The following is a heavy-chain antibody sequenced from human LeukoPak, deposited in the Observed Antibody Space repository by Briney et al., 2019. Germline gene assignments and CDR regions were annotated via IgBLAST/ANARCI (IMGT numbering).Heavy chain of an antibody. V-gene: IGHV3-21*01. CDR2: IISSSSYI. D-gene: IGHD3-9*01. Sequence: GGSLRLSCAASGFTFSSYSMNWVRQAPGKGLEWVSSIISSSSYIYYADSVKGRFTISRDNAKNSLYLQMNSLRAEDTAVYYCARDNDLLRYFDWPLDYWGQGTLVTVSS. J-gene: IGHJ4*02. CDR3: ARDNDLLRYFDWPLDY. CDR1: GFTFSSYS.